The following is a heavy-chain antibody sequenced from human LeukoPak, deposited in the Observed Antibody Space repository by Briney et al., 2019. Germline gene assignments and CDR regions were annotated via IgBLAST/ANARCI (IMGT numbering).Heavy chain of an antibody. V-gene: IGHV3-23*01. CDR1: GFTFSCYF. CDR3: AKGKSGGVNYGMDV. Sequence: QSGGSLRLSCAACGFTFSCYFMRWLHQAPGQELAWVAVISGSGGSTYYEASVKGRFTISRDNSKNTLYLQLNSLRAEDTAVYYCAKGKSGGVNYGMDVWGQGTTVTVSS. J-gene: IGHJ6*02. CDR2: ISGSGGST. D-gene: IGHD1-26*01.